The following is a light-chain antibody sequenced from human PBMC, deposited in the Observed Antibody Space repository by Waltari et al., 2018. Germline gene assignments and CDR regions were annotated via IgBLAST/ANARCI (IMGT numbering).Light chain of an antibody. Sequence: EIVLTQSPGTLSLSPGDRATLSCRASQSVSRTLAWYQQKPGQAPSLLIYGASIRATGVPDRFSGSGSGTDFSLTISRLEPEDFAVCYCQHYVTLPVTFGQGTKVEIK. CDR2: GAS. CDR3: QHYVTLPVT. J-gene: IGKJ1*01. V-gene: IGKV3-20*01. CDR1: QSVSRT.